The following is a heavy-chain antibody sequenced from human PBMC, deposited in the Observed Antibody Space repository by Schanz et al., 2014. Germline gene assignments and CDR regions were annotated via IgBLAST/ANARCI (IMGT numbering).Heavy chain of an antibody. CDR1: GFTFSSYL. V-gene: IGHV3-48*01. Sequence: EVQLVESGGGLVQPGGSLTLSCAASGFTFSSYLMSWVRQAPGKGLEWVSYISHNSHYTNYADSVKGRFTISRDNSKNTLYLQMNSLRAEDTALYYCAKDPHKDYGGKPQALDIWGQGTMVTVSS. CDR2: ISHNSHYT. J-gene: IGHJ3*02. CDR3: AKDPHKDYGGKPQALDI. D-gene: IGHD4-17*01.